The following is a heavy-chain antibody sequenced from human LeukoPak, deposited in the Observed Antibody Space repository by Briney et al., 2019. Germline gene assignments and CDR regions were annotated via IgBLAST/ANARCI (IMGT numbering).Heavy chain of an antibody. D-gene: IGHD3-22*01. CDR2: IYYSGST. CDR3: ARDYYDSSGYYYYYGMDV. Sequence: SETLSLTCTVSGGSISSGDYYWSWIRQPPGKGLEWIGYIYYSGSTYYNPSLKSRVTISVDTSKNHFSLKLSAVTAADTAVYYCARDYYDSSGYYYYYGMDVWGQGTTVTVSS. V-gene: IGHV4-30-4*01. J-gene: IGHJ6*02. CDR1: GGSISSGDYY.